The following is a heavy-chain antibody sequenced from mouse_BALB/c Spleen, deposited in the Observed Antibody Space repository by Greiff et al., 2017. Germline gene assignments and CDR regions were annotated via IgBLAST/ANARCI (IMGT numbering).Heavy chain of an antibody. V-gene: IGHV1-63*02. J-gene: IGHJ3*01. D-gene: IGHD2-2*01. Sequence: QVQLQQSEAELVRPGTSVKISCKASGYTFTNYWLGWVKQRPGHGLEWIGDIYPGGGYTNYNEKFKGKATLTAATSSSTAYMQLSSLTSEDSAVYFCARKGDGYDGKAWFAYWGQGTLVTVSA. CDR2: IYPGGGYT. CDR1: GYTFTNYW. CDR3: ARKGDGYDGKAWFAY.